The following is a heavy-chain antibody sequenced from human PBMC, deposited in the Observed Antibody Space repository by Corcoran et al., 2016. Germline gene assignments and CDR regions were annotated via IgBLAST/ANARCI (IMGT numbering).Heavy chain of an antibody. CDR1: GFTFSSYA. D-gene: IGHD1-26*01. J-gene: IGHJ3*02. V-gene: IGHV3-64*02. Sequence: EVQLVESGEGLVQPGGSLRLSCAASGFTFSSYAMHWVRQAPGKGLEYVSAISSNGGSTYYADSVKGRFTISRDNSKNTLYLQMGSLRAEDRAVYYCARGTPGRELGPAFDIWGQGTMVTVSS. CDR2: ISSNGGST. CDR3: ARGTPGRELGPAFDI.